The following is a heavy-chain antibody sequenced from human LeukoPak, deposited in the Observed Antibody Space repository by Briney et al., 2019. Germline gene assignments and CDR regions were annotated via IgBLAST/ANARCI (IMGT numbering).Heavy chain of an antibody. Sequence: GGSLRLSCAASGFTFSSYAMSWVRQAPGKGLEWVSGISGRGDTTYYADSVKGRFTISRDNSKNTLFLQMDSLRVEDTAVYYCAKGWGNIAAAQTYFNYWGQGTLVTVSS. CDR1: GFTFSSYA. V-gene: IGHV3-23*01. D-gene: IGHD6-13*01. CDR2: ISGRGDTT. CDR3: AKGWGNIAAAQTYFNY. J-gene: IGHJ4*02.